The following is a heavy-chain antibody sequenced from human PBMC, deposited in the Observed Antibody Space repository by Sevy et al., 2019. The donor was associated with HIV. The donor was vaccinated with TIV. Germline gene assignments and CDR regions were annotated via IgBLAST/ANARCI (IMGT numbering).Heavy chain of an antibody. Sequence: GGSLRLSCAASGFNFNTYSMNWIRQAPGKGLEWVSSISSRSTYIDYADSVKGRLTISRDNAKNSLYLQMNSLGAEDTAVYYCARDGGCSTTSCLLYFDSWGQGTPVTVSS. CDR2: ISSRSTYI. CDR3: ARDGGCSTTSCLLYFDS. CDR1: GFNFNTYS. D-gene: IGHD2-2*01. V-gene: IGHV3-21*01. J-gene: IGHJ4*02.